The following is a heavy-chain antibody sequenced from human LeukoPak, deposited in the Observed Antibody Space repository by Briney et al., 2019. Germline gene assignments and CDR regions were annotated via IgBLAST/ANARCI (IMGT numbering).Heavy chain of an antibody. Sequence: GGSLRLSCAASGFTFSSYSMNWVRQAPGQELGWVSYISSISGTINYADSVKGRFTISGDNARNSLFLQMNSLRAEDTAVYYCARDHNYAFDYWGQGTLVTVSS. V-gene: IGHV3-48*01. CDR1: GFTFSSYS. CDR2: ISSISGTI. CDR3: ARDHNYAFDY. J-gene: IGHJ4*02. D-gene: IGHD5-18*01.